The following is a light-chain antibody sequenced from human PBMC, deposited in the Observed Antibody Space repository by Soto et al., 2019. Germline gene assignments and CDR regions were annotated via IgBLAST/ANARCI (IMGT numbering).Light chain of an antibody. Sequence: SYELTQPPSVSVAPGKTARITCGGNNIGSKSVHWYQQKPGQAPVLVIYYDSDRPSGIPERFSGSNSGNTATLTISRVEVGDDADYYCQVWDSRSDHVVFGGGTKLTVI. V-gene: IGLV3-21*04. J-gene: IGLJ2*01. CDR2: YDS. CDR3: QVWDSRSDHVV. CDR1: NIGSKS.